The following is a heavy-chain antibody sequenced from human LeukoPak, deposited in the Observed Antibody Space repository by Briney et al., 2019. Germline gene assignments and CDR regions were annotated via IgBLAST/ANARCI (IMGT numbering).Heavy chain of an antibody. D-gene: IGHD5-12*01. CDR1: GFSFSSYW. CDR3: ARGFGYDNILTY. CDR2: INSDGSST. Sequence: PGGSLRLSCAAPGFSFSSYWIHWVRHAPGKGLLWVSRINSDGSSTSYADSVKGRFTISRDNAKNTLYLQMNSLRAEDTAVYYCARGFGYDNILTYWGQGTLVTVSS. J-gene: IGHJ4*02. V-gene: IGHV3-74*01.